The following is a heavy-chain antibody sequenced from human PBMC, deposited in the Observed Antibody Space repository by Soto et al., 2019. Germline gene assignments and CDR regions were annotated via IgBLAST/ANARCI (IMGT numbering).Heavy chain of an antibody. CDR1: GGSFSGYY. CDR2: INHSGST. Sequence: PSETLSLTCAVYGGSFSGYYWSWIRQPPGKGLEWIGEINHSGSTNYNPSLKSRVTISVDTSKNQFSLKLSSVTAADTAVYYCARRLPIVVVPAARIWFDPWGQGTLVTVSS. J-gene: IGHJ5*02. D-gene: IGHD2-2*01. V-gene: IGHV4-34*01. CDR3: ARRLPIVVVPAARIWFDP.